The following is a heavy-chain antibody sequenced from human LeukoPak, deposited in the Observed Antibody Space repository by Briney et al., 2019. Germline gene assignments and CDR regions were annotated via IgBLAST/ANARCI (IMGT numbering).Heavy chain of an antibody. V-gene: IGHV1-2*02. D-gene: IGHD3-10*01. CDR3: ARDSGDYYGSGSRFDP. CDR2: INPNNGGT. CDR1: GYRFTGYY. Sequence: ASVKVSCKASGYRFTGYYIHWVRQAPGQGLEWMGWINPNNGGTNYAQKFQGRVTMARDTSITTTYMEQSSLRSDDTAVYYCARDSGDYYGSGSRFDPWGQGTLVTVSS. J-gene: IGHJ5*02.